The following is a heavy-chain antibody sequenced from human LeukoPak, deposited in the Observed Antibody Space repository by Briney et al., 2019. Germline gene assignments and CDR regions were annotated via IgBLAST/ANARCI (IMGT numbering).Heavy chain of an antibody. J-gene: IGHJ4*02. CDR2: ICPRDGST. V-gene: IGHV1-46*01. CDR3: TRDQEGFDY. Sequence: ASVKVSCKASGYTFTSNYIHWVRQAPGQGLEWMGMICPRDGSTSYAQKFQGRVTVTRDTSTSTVHMELSGLRSEDTAVYYCTRDQEGFDYWGQGTLVTVSS. CDR1: GYTFTSNY.